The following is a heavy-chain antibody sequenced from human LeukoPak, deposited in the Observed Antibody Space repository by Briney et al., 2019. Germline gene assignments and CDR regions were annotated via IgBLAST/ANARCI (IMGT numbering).Heavy chain of an antibody. J-gene: IGHJ4*02. CDR3: ARAAFAATFDY. D-gene: IGHD6-13*01. V-gene: IGHV3-7*01. CDR1: GFTFSSYW. CDR2: IKQDGSEK. Sequence: GGTLRLSCAASGFTFSSYWMSWVRQAPGKGLEWVANIKQDGSEKYYVDSVKGRFTISRDNAKNSLYLQMNSLRAEDTAVYYCARAAFAATFDYWGQGNLVTVSS.